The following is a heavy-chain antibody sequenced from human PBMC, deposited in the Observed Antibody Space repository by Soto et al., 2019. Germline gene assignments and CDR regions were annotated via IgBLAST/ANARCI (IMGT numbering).Heavy chain of an antibody. J-gene: IGHJ4*02. Sequence: EVQLVESGGGLVQPGGSLRLSCAASGFTFSSYWMHWVRQAPGKGLVWVSRINSDGSSTSYADSVKGRFTISRDNAKNTQYLQMTSLRAEDTAVYYSALAVAGPTAIGYWGQGTLVTVSS. CDR1: GFTFSSYW. CDR3: ALAVAGPTAIGY. D-gene: IGHD6-19*01. V-gene: IGHV3-74*01. CDR2: INSDGSST.